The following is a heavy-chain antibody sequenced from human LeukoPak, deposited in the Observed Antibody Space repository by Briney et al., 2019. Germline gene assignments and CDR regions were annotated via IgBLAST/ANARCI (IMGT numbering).Heavy chain of an antibody. CDR2: IKQDGSEK. CDR1: GFTFSSYW. D-gene: IGHD1-26*01. Sequence: PGGSLRLSCAASGFTFSSYWMSWVRQAPGKGLEWVANIKQDGSEKYYVDSVKGRFTISRDNAKNSLYPQMNSLRAEDTAVYYCASSHNPEYSGSYGAFDIWGQGTMVTVSS. CDR3: ASSHNPEYSGSYGAFDI. V-gene: IGHV3-7*01. J-gene: IGHJ3*02.